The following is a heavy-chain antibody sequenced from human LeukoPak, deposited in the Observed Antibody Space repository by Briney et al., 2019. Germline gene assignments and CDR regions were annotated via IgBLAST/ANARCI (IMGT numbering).Heavy chain of an antibody. Sequence: SETLSLTCTVSGGSLSSSSYYWGWIRQPPGKGLEWIGSIYYSGSTYYNPSLKSRATISVDTSKNQFSLKLSPVTAADTAVYYCARLFGYSYGYNDYWGQGTLVTVSS. CDR3: ARLFGYSYGYNDY. D-gene: IGHD5-18*01. J-gene: IGHJ4*02. CDR1: GGSLSSSSYY. V-gene: IGHV4-39*01. CDR2: IYYSGST.